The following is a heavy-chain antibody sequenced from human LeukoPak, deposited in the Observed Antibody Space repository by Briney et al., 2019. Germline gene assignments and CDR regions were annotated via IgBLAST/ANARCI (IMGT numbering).Heavy chain of an antibody. CDR3: ARGDAFSGDH. J-gene: IGHJ4*02. V-gene: IGHV3-7*04. Sequence: PGGSLRLSCAVSGFTFTNFWMSWVRQAPGRGLEWVANIHPEGNDKYQVASVKGRFTISRDNTKNLLFLQMNGLRAEDTVVYCCARGDAFSGDHWGQGTLVTVSS. CDR2: IHPEGNDK. CDR1: GFTFTNFW.